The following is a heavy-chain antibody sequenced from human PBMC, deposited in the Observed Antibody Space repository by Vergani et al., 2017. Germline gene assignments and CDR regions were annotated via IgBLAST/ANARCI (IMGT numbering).Heavy chain of an antibody. V-gene: IGHV3-66*01. Sequence: EVRLVDSGGGLVQPGGSLRLSCAASGFSVSDNYMSWVRQAPGKGLEWVSILYVVGTSDYADSVKGRFTVSRDISKNTLHLQLNSLRVEDTAVYFSSYGMDVWGQGTTVTVSS. CDR3: SYGMDV. CDR1: GFSVSDNY. D-gene: IGHD2/OR15-2a*01. CDR2: LYVVGTS. J-gene: IGHJ6*02.